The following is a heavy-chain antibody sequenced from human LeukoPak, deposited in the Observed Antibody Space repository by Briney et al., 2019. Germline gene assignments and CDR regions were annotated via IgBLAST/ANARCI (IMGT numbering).Heavy chain of an antibody. CDR3: ARSAAVAGTGYFDY. J-gene: IGHJ4*02. V-gene: IGHV1-2*02. CDR2: INPNSVVT. CDR1: GYTFSGYY. Sequence: GASVTVSCKASGYTFSGYYLHWVRQAPGQGLEWVGWINPNSVVTNYAQKCQGRVTMTRDTSISTAYMELSRLRSDDTAVFYCARSAAVAGTGYFDYWGQGTLVTVSS. D-gene: IGHD6-19*01.